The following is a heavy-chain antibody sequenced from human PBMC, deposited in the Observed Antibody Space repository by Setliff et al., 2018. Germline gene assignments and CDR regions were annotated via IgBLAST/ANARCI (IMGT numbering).Heavy chain of an antibody. V-gene: IGHV4-34*09. CDR2: INHSGST. CDR3: ARDPLTTTVRHAFDI. Sequence: LSLACAVYGGSFSGYYWSWIRQPPGKGLEWIGEINHSGSTNYNPSLKSRVTISVDTSKNQFSLKLSSVTAADTAVYYCARDPLTTTVRHAFDIWGQGTMVTVSS. D-gene: IGHD4-4*01. CDR1: GGSFSGYY. J-gene: IGHJ3*02.